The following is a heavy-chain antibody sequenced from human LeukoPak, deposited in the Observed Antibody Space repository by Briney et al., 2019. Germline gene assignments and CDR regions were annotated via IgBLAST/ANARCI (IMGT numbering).Heavy chain of an antibody. D-gene: IGHD3-10*01. J-gene: IGHJ5*02. CDR1: GGSISSSSYY. CDR2: IYYSGST. CDR3: AREKLPGSFYYYASGSPLGGFDP. Sequence: PSETLSLTCTVSGGSISSSSYYWGWIRQPPGKGLEWIGSIYYSGSTYYNPSLKSRVTISVDTSKNQFSLKLSSVTAADTAIYYCAREKLPGSFYYYASGSPLGGFDPWGQGTLVTVSS. V-gene: IGHV4-39*07.